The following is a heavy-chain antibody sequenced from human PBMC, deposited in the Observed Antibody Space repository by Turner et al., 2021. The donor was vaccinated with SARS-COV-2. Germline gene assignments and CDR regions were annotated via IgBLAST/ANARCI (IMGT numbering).Heavy chain of an antibody. CDR2: ISISSSYI. CDR1: GFTLSSYS. D-gene: IGHD3-22*01. CDR3: ARWGPYYYDSSGYYPDAFDI. Sequence: EVQLVESGGGLVKPGGSLRLSCAASGFTLSSYSMNWVRQATGKGLECVSSISISSSYIYYADSVKGRFTISRDNAKNSLYLQMNSLRAEDTAVYYCARWGPYYYDSSGYYPDAFDIWGQGTMVTVSS. V-gene: IGHV3-21*01. J-gene: IGHJ3*02.